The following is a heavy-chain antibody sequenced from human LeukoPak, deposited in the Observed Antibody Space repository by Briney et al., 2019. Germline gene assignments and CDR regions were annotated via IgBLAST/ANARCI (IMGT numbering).Heavy chain of an antibody. D-gene: IGHD2-15*01. V-gene: IGHV3-66*01. CDR3: ARRYQVSWYFDL. J-gene: IGHJ2*01. Sequence: GGSLRLSCAASRFTVSSNHMNWVRQAPGEGLEWVSVIYSDGSTQYADSVKGRFTITRDNYKNTLYLQMNSLRDEDTAMYYCARRYQVSWYFDLWGRGTLVTVSS. CDR1: RFTVSSNH. CDR2: IYSDGST.